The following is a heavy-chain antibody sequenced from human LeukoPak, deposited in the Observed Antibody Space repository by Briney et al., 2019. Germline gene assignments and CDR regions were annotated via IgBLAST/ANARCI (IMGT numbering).Heavy chain of an antibody. J-gene: IGHJ4*02. V-gene: IGHV1-2*02. Sequence: ASVKVSCKASAYTFTGYNMHWVRQAPGQGLEWMGWINPNSGGTNYAQKFQGRVTMTRDTSISTTYMELSRLRSDDTAVYYCARVSGIAAAGTNFDYWGQGTLVTVSS. CDR2: INPNSGGT. D-gene: IGHD6-13*01. CDR1: AYTFTGYN. CDR3: ARVSGIAAAGTNFDY.